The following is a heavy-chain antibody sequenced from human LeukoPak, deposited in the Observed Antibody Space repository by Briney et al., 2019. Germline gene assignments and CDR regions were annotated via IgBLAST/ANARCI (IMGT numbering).Heavy chain of an antibody. CDR1: GFTFNSYA. CDR3: AKLGGPYNWDYAGLNYMDV. CDR2: ISGSGVNT. V-gene: IGHV3-23*01. D-gene: IGHD1-7*01. J-gene: IGHJ6*03. Sequence: GGSLRLSCAASGFTFNSYAMSWVRQARGKGLEWVSGISGSGVNTYYADSVKGRFTISRDNSKNTLYLQMNSLRAEDTAVYYCAKLGGPYNWDYAGLNYMDVWGKGTTVTVSS.